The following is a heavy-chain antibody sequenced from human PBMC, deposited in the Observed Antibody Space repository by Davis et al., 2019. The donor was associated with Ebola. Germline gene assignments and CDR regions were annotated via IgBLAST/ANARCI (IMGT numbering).Heavy chain of an antibody. CDR3: ARGGSTIFREAFGI. Sequence: ASVKVSCKASGYTFTGYYIHWVRQAPGQGLEWMGRINPNSGGKNYAQKFQGRVTMTRDKSISTAYMELSRLRSDDTAVYYCARGGSTIFREAFGIWGQGTVITVSS. CDR1: GYTFTGYY. CDR2: INPNSGGK. J-gene: IGHJ3*02. V-gene: IGHV1-2*06. D-gene: IGHD3-9*01.